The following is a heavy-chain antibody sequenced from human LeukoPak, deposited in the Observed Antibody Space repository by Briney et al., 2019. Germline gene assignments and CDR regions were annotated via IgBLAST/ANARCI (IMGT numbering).Heavy chain of an antibody. CDR3: ARFSGNWFDP. CDR2: IYHSGSP. CDR1: GGSISSNNW. J-gene: IGHJ5*02. V-gene: IGHV4-4*02. Sequence: SETLSLTCAVSGGSISSNNWWGWVRQPPGKGLEWIGEIYHSGSPNYSPSLKSRVTISVDKSKNQFSLKLSSVTAADTAVYYCARFSGNWFDPWGQGSLVTVSS. D-gene: IGHD7-27*01.